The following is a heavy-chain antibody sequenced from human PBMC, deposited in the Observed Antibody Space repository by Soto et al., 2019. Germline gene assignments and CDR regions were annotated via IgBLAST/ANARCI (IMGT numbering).Heavy chain of an antibody. CDR3: ARRQDWNYLFDN. D-gene: IGHD1-7*01. Sequence: SQTLSLTCTVSGGSINNYYWSWILQSPGRGLEWIGCSYYSGTTNYNPSLSSRVTISIGASKTHFSLRLRSVTAADTAVYYCARRQDWNYLFDNWGPGILVTVSS. CDR2: SYYSGTT. V-gene: IGHV4-59*01. J-gene: IGHJ4*02. CDR1: GGSINNYY.